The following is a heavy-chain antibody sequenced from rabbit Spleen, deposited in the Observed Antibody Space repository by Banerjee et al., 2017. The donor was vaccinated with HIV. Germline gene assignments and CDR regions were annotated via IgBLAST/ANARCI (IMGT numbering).Heavy chain of an antibody. CDR2: IDPIFGNT. Sequence: QSVEESGGDLVQPGGSLKLSCKASGFDFSGYGVSWVRQAPGKGLEWIGYIDPIFGNTYYASWVNGRFSISSHNAQNTLYLQLNSLTAADTATYFCVRDRADIGGDYGPYYFDLWGPGTLVTVS. V-gene: IGHV1S7*01. J-gene: IGHJ4*01. CDR1: GFDFSGYG. CDR3: VRDRADIGGDYGPYYFDL. D-gene: IGHD2-1*01.